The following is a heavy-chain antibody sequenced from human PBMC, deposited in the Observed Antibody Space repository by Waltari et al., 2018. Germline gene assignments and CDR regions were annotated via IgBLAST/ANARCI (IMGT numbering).Heavy chain of an antibody. J-gene: IGHJ4*02. D-gene: IGHD3-10*01. CDR1: GGSFSGYY. CDR2: INPSGST. V-gene: IGHV4-34*01. Sequence: QVQLQQWGAGLLKPSETLSLTCAVYGGSFSGYYWRWIRPPPGKGLEWIGEINPSGSTNYNPSLKSRVTISVDTSKNQFSLKLSSVTAADTAVYYCASYYYGSGSYYNAYYFDYWGQGTLVTVSS. CDR3: ASYYYGSGSYYNAYYFDY.